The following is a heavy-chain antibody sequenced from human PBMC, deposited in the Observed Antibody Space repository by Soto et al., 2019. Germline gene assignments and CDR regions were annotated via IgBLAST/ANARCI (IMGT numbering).Heavy chain of an antibody. V-gene: IGHV4-4*02. J-gene: IGHJ5*02. CDR2: IYHSGST. Sequence: QVQLLESGPGLVKPSETLSLICTVSGGSIRSSHWWSWFRKPPGKGLERIGEIYHSGSTNLDPSLKSRVTLSVDKSKNQFSLKLTSVTAADTAVYYCARDKATVGGYNLYDPWGQGILVTVSS. CDR3: ARDKATVGGYNLYDP. CDR1: GGSIRSSHW. D-gene: IGHD3-16*01.